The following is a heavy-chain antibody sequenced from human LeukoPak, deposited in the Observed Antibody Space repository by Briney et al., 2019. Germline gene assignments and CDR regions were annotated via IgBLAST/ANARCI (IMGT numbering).Heavy chain of an antibody. CDR3: AREGDVDTAMIAGCLDY. V-gene: IGHV1-2*02. Sequence: ASVKVSCKASGYTFTSYYMHWVRQAPGQGPEWMGWINPNSGGSNYAQKFQGRVTLTWDTSISTAYMELSRLRSDDTAVYYCAREGDVDTAMIAGCLDYWGQGTLVTVSS. J-gene: IGHJ4*02. CDR1: GYTFTSYY. D-gene: IGHD5-18*01. CDR2: INPNSGGS.